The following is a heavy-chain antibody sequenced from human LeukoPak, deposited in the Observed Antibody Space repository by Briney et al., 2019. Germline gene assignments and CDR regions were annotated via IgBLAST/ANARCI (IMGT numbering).Heavy chain of an antibody. CDR1: GFTFSGSA. D-gene: IGHD4-17*01. CDR2: ISDNGGAT. V-gene: IGHV3-23*01. J-gene: IGHJ3*02. CDR3: ARLSHHYGDYDALDI. Sequence: ESGGSLRLSCAASGFTFSGSAMHWVRQAPGKGLEWVSAISDNGGATYYADSVQGRFIISRDNSQSTLNLQMNSLRAEDTAIYYCARLSHHYGDYDALDIWGQGTMVIVSS.